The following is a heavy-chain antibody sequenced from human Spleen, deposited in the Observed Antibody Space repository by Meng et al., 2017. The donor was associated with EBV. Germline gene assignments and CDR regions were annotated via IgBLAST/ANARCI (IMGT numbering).Heavy chain of an antibody. D-gene: IGHD4/OR15-4a*01. Sequence: EVQLVESGGGLVMPGGCLRVSCAASGFGFSDKAMNWVRQAPGKGLESVSSISSGHSYKYYADSVTGRFTISRDNAKNSLYLQMNSLRAEDTAVYYCAKTPSSLYGDYVDYGGRGTLVTV. CDR3: AKTPSSLYGDYVDY. CDR2: ISSGHSYK. CDR1: GFGFSDKA. J-gene: IGHJ4*02. V-gene: IGHV3-21*01.